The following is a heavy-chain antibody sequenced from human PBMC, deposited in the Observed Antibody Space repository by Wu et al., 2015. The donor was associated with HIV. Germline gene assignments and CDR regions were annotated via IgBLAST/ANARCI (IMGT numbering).Heavy chain of an antibody. V-gene: IGHV1-69-2*01. J-gene: IGHJ4*02. CDR3: ATSVQLSGFDY. CDR2: VDPENGDT. D-gene: IGHD3-3*01. CDR1: GFTFIDYY. Sequence: VHLVQSGAEVKKPGTTVKISCKISGFTFIDYYISWVQQAPGKGPKWMGFVDPENGDTMFAENFRGRVTITADTSTDTAYMELRRLKSEDTAIYYCATSVQLSGFDYWGQGTLVTVSS.